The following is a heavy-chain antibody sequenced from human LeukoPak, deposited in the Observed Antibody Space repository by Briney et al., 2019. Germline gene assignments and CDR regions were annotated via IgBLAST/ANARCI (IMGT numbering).Heavy chain of an antibody. V-gene: IGHV4-39*07. D-gene: IGHD6-13*01. CDR3: ARDQITYSSSWSSSFDP. J-gene: IGHJ5*02. Sequence: SSETLSLTCTVSGGSISSSSYYWGWIRQPPGKGLEWIGNIYYTGSTYYNPSLKSRVTISVGTSKNQFSLKLSSVTAADTAVYYCARDQITYSSSWSSSFDPWGQGTLVTVSS. CDR2: IYYTGST. CDR1: GGSISSSSYY.